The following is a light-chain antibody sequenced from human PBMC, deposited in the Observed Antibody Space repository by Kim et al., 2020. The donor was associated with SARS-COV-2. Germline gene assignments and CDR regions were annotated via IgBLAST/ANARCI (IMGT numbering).Light chain of an antibody. Sequence: ASVGDRVTLTCRTSQDINSALAWYQLKPGKAPKLLIYFVSTLESGVPSRFSGSGSGTDFTLTISSLQPEDVATYCCQQFHTYPLTFGGGTKVDIK. J-gene: IGKJ4*01. CDR2: FVS. CDR1: QDINSA. V-gene: IGKV1-13*02. CDR3: QQFHTYPLT.